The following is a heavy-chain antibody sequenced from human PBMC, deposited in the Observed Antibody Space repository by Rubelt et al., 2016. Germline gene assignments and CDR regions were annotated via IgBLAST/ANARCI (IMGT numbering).Heavy chain of an antibody. CDR2: INHSGST. J-gene: IGHJ6*02. V-gene: IGHV4-59*12. CDR1: GGSISSYY. Sequence: QVQLQESGPGLVKPSETLSLTCTVSGGSISSYYWSWIRQPPGKGLEWIGEINHSGSTNYNPSLKSRFTISVDTSKNQFSLKLSSVTAADTAVYYCATTVNYGMDVWGQGTTVTVSS. CDR3: ATTVNYGMDV. D-gene: IGHD4-17*01.